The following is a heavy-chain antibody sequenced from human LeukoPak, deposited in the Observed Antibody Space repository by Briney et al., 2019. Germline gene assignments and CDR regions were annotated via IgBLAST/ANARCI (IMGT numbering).Heavy chain of an antibody. J-gene: IGHJ6*02. V-gene: IGHV4-34*01. CDR3: ARLAGFGVVTYYYYYYGMDV. D-gene: IGHD3-3*01. CDR1: GFTFSDYY. Sequence: GSLRLSCAASGFTFSDYYMSWIRQPPGKGLEWIGKINHSGSTNYNPSLRSRVTISVDTSKNQFSLKLSSVTAADTAVYYCARLAGFGVVTYYYYYYGMDVWGQGTTVTVSS. CDR2: INHSGST.